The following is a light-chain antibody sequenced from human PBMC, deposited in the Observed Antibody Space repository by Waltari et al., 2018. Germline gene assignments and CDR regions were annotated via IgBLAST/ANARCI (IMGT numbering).Light chain of an antibody. CDR1: QGISKF. Sequence: DIQMTQSPSSLAASVGDRVTIPCRASQGISKFLAWFRQKPGKAPESLIYGASSLQSGVPSRFSGSGSGTDFTLTISSLEPEDFAVYYCQQRSSWPLTFGGGTKVEIK. J-gene: IGKJ4*01. CDR2: GAS. CDR3: QQRSSWPLT. V-gene: IGKV1-16*01.